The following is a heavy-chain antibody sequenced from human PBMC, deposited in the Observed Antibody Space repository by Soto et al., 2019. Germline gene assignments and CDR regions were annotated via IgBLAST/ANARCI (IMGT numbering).Heavy chain of an antibody. D-gene: IGHD3-22*01. CDR3: AKAPPSSSVYRGYYFDF. V-gene: IGHV4-31*03. CDR1: GDSINSGAYY. Sequence: QVQLQESGPGLVKPSQTLSLTCTVSGDSINSGAYYWSWIRQHPGKGLEWIGYIYYSGNTYYNPSLKSRVTISLDTSKNQFSLNLSSVTAADTAVYYCAKAPPSSSVYRGYYFDFWGQGTLITVSS. CDR2: IYYSGNT. J-gene: IGHJ4*02.